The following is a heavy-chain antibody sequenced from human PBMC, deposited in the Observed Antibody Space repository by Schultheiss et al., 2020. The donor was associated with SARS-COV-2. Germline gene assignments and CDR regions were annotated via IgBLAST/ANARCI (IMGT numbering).Heavy chain of an antibody. CDR2: IIPIFGTA. CDR1: GGTFSNYA. V-gene: IGHV1-69*13. Sequence: SVKVSCKASGGTFSNYAISWVRQAPGQGLEWMGGIIPIFGTANYAQKFQGRVTVTADESTSAAYMELTSLRSEDTAVYYCARVSVRRVRGVIWYDAFDIWGQGTMVTVSS. J-gene: IGHJ3*02. CDR3: ARVSVRRVRGVIWYDAFDI. D-gene: IGHD3-10*01.